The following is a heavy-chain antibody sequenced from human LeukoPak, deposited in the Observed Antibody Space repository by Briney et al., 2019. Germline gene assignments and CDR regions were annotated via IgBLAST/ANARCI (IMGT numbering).Heavy chain of an antibody. CDR2: ISGSGGST. CDR1: GFIFSSYD. D-gene: IGHD4-17*01. CDR3: AKMEAWTTVTGSGVDY. J-gene: IGHJ4*02. V-gene: IGHV3-23*01. Sequence: QPGGSLILSCAASGFIFSSYDMSWVRQAPGRGLEWVSGISGSGGSTYYADSVKGRFTISRDNSKNTLYLQMNSLRAEDTAVHYCAKMEAWTTVTGSGVDYWGQGTPVTVSS.